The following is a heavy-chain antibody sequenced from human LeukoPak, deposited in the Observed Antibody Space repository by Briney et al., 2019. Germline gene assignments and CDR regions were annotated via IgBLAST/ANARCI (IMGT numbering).Heavy chain of an antibody. CDR2: IIPILGIA. V-gene: IGHV1-69*04. Sequence: EASVKVSCKASGYTFTSYGISWVRQAPGQGLEWMGRIIPILGIANYAQKFQGRVTITADKSTSTAYMELSSLRSEDTAVNYCARATVTTRGYYYYGMDVWGQGTTVTVSS. J-gene: IGHJ6*02. D-gene: IGHD4-17*01. CDR3: ARATVTTRGYYYYGMDV. CDR1: GYTFTSYG.